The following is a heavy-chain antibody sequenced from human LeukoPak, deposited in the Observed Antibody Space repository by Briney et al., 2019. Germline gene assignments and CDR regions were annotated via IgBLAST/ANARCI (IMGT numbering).Heavy chain of an antibody. CDR3: ARDSLLWLGADYGMDV. CDR1: GFTVNSNH. CDR2: VYSDGST. V-gene: IGHV3-66*01. D-gene: IGHD3-10*01. Sequence: GGSLRLSCAASGFTVNSNHMSWVRQAPGKGLEWISIVYSDGSTYYADSVKGRFTISRDNSKNMLYLQMNSLRAEDMAVYYCARDSLLWLGADYGMDVWGQGTTVTVSS. J-gene: IGHJ6*02.